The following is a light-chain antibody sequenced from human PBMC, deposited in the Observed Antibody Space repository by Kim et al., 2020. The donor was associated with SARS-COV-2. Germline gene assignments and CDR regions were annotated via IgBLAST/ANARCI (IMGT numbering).Light chain of an antibody. CDR3: VAWDDRVNGPV. Sequence: HGHGVTISLCGGRSTVETTLISLTQQVPAAGTRLLFFRNTQRPSGAPARFSGSKSGTSASLAISGLQSEDEADYYCVAWDDRVNGPVFGGGTKVTVL. J-gene: IGLJ2*01. CDR1: RSTVETTL. V-gene: IGLV1-44*01. CDR2: RNT.